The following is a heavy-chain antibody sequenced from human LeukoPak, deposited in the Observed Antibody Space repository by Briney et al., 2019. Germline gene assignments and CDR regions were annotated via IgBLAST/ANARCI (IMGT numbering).Heavy chain of an antibody. CDR3: ARDGGSYSSWFDP. CDR1: GFTFSSYE. D-gene: IGHD1-26*01. CDR2: IYTSGST. V-gene: IGHV4-4*08. J-gene: IGHJ5*02. Sequence: PGGSLRLSCATSGFTFSSYEMNWVRQAPGKGLEWVRRIYTSGSTNYNPSLKSRVTISVDTSKNQFSLKLSSVTAADTAVYYCARDGGSYSSWFDPWGQGTLVTVSS.